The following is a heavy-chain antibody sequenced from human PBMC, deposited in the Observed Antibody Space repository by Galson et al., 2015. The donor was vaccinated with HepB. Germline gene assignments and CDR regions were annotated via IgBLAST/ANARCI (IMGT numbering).Heavy chain of an antibody. V-gene: IGHV3-43*01. CDR1: GFTFDDYT. CDR2: ISWDGGST. D-gene: IGHD5-24*01. Sequence: SLRLSCAASGFTFDDYTMHWVRQAPGKGLEWVSLISWDGGSTYYADSVKGRFTISRDNSKNSLYLQMNSLRTEDTALYYCAKAVEMATMPLPDYWGQGTLVTVSS. CDR3: AKAVEMATMPLPDY. J-gene: IGHJ4*02.